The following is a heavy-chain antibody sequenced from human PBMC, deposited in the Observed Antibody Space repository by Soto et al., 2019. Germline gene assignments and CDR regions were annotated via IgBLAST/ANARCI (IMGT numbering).Heavy chain of an antibody. CDR3: ASTIAVAGYYDGMDV. Sequence: QVQLQESGPCLVKPSETLSLTCTVSGGSISSYYWSWIRQPPGKGLEWIGYIYYSGSTNYNPSLNSRVTISVDTPKNQFSLKRSSVTAADTAVYYCASTIAVAGYYDGMDVWGQGTTVTVSS. D-gene: IGHD6-19*01. CDR1: GGSISSYY. V-gene: IGHV4-59*01. J-gene: IGHJ6*02. CDR2: IYYSGST.